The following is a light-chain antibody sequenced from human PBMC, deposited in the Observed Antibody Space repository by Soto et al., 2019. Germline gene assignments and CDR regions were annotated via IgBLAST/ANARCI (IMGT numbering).Light chain of an antibody. Sequence: DIQMTQSPPSLSASVGDRVTITCRASQSITYYLNWYKQKPGKAPKILSYAASTLQSGVPSRFRGSGSGTDFTLTISCLQSEDIATYYCQQYDSLPLTFGQGTRLEIK. CDR1: QSITYY. V-gene: IGKV1-39*01. CDR2: AAS. CDR3: QQYDSLPLT. J-gene: IGKJ5*01.